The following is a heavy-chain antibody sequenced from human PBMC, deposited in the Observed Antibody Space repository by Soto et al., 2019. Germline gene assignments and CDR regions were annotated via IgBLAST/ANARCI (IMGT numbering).Heavy chain of an antibody. CDR1: GFTFSSYA. CDR3: AKRPCSGGSCYFDV. J-gene: IGHJ4*02. Sequence: GGSLRLACAASGFTFSSYAMSWVRQAPGKGLEWVSAISGSGGSTYYADSVKGRFTISRDNSKNTLYLQMNSLRAEDTAVYYCAKRPCSGGSCYFDVWGQGTLDTVSS. CDR2: ISGSGGST. D-gene: IGHD2-15*01. V-gene: IGHV3-23*01.